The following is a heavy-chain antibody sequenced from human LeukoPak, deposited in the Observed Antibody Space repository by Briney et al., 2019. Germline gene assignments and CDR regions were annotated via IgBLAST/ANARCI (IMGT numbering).Heavy chain of an antibody. J-gene: IGHJ3*02. Sequence: GGSLRLSCAASGFTFSNSAMNWVRQAPGKGPELVSVISGGGGSTFYADSVKGRFTISRDNSKNTLYLQMNSLRAEDTAVYYCAKARYSGYAFDAFDMWGQGTMVSVSS. D-gene: IGHD5-12*01. CDR2: ISGGGGST. V-gene: IGHV3-23*01. CDR3: AKARYSGYAFDAFDM. CDR1: GFTFSNSA.